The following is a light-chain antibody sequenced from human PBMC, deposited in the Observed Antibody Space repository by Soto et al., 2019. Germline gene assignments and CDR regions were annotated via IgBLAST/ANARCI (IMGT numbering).Light chain of an antibody. CDR3: QVWDSSADRSV. V-gene: IGLV3-21*02. CDR2: DDS. Sequence: SYELAQSPSVSVAPGQTAKITCGGNNIGSKGVHWYQQKPGQAPVLVVYDDSDRPSGIPERFSGSNSGNTATLTISRVEAGDEADYYCQVWDSSADRSVFGTGTKVTVL. J-gene: IGLJ1*01. CDR1: NIGSKG.